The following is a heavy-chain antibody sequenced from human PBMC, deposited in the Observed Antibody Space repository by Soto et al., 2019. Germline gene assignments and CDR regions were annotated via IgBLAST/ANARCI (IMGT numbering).Heavy chain of an antibody. CDR2: ISDSGAGT. D-gene: IGHD6-13*01. Sequence: EVQLLESGGGLVQPGGSLRLSCAASGFTFSSYAMSWVRRAPGKGLEWVSAISDSGAGTYYADSVKGRFTISRDTSKNTLYPTMNSLRAEDTAVYYCAKARARSTWFIFDCWGQGTLVTVSS. J-gene: IGHJ4*02. CDR3: AKARARSTWFIFDC. V-gene: IGHV3-23*01. CDR1: GFTFSSYA.